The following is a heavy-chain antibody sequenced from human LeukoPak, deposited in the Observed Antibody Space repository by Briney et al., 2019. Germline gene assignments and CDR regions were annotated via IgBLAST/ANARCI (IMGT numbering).Heavy chain of an antibody. D-gene: IGHD3-10*01. CDR1: GFSFSDYD. J-gene: IGHJ4*02. V-gene: IGHV3-30*02. Sequence: SGGSLRLSCAASGFSFSDYDMHWVRQAPGKGLEWVTFIRYDGSIKYYADSVKGRFTISRDNSKHTLYLQMNSLRAEDTAVYYCAKGSNDYYGSGSFYLSRDHFFSRWGQGTLVTVSS. CDR3: AKGSNDYYGSGSFYLSRDHFFSR. CDR2: IRYDGSIK.